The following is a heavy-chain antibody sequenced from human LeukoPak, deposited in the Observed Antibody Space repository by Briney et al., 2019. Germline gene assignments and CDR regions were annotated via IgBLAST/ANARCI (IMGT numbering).Heavy chain of an antibody. D-gene: IGHD1-7*01. V-gene: IGHV3-30-3*01. Sequence: GGSLRLSRAASGFTFSSYAMHWVRQAPGKGLEWVAVISYDGSNKYYADSVKGRFTISRDNSKNTLYLQMNSLRAEDTAVYYCARAAGTTTPAVYGMDVWGQGTTVTVSS. CDR3: ARAAGTTTPAVYGMDV. J-gene: IGHJ6*02. CDR2: ISYDGSNK. CDR1: GFTFSSYA.